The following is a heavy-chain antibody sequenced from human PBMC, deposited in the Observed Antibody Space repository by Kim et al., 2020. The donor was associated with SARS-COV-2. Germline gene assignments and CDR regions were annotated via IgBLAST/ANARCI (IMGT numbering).Heavy chain of an antibody. V-gene: IGHV4-30-2*01. CDR2: IYHSGST. Sequence: SETLSLTCAVSGGSISSGGYSWSWIRQPPGKGLEWIGYIYHSGSTYYNPSLKSRVTISVDRSKNQFSLKLSSVTAADTAVYYCARGGYSYGELDYWGQGTLVTVSS. CDR1: GGSISSGGYS. D-gene: IGHD5-18*01. CDR3: ARGGYSYGELDY. J-gene: IGHJ4*02.